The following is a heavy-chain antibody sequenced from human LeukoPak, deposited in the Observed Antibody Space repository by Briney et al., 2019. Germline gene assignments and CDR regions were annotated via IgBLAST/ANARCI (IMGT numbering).Heavy chain of an antibody. Sequence: GRSLRLSCAASGFTFSSYTMNWVRQAPGNGLEWVSSISSSSSYIYYADSVKGRFTISRDNAENSLYLQMNSLRAEDTAVYYCARPSRQGPYYYYYYAMDVWGQGTTVTVSS. V-gene: IGHV3-21*01. CDR3: ARPSRQGPYYYYYYAMDV. J-gene: IGHJ6*02. CDR2: ISSSSSYI. CDR1: GFTFSSYT.